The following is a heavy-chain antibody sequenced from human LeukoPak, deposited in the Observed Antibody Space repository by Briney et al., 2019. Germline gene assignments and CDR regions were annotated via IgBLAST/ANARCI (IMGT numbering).Heavy chain of an antibody. CDR3: ARGNTRHYYDSSGYYYYFDY. J-gene: IGHJ4*02. CDR1: GYTFTSYD. V-gene: IGHV1-8*01. Sequence: ASVKVSCKASGYTFTSYDINWVRQATGQGLEWMGWMNPNSGNTGYAQKFQGRVTMTRNTSISTAYMELSSLRSEDTAVYYCARGNTRHYYDSSGYYYYFDYWGQGTLVTVSS. D-gene: IGHD3-22*01. CDR2: MNPNSGNT.